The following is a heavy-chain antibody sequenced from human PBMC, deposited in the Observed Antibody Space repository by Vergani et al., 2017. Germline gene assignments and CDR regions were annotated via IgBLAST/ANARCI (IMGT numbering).Heavy chain of an antibody. J-gene: IGHJ4*02. D-gene: IGHD3-16*02. Sequence: QVQLVQSGAEVKKPGASVKVSCKAFGYTFTSYAMHWVRQAPGQRLEWMGWINAGNGNTKYSQKFQGRDTITRDTSASTAYMELSSLRSEDTAVYYCAREGFYDYVWGSYRLRGGYYFDYWGQGTLVTVSS. CDR2: INAGNGNT. CDR1: GYTFTSYA. V-gene: IGHV1-3*01. CDR3: AREGFYDYVWGSYRLRGGYYFDY.